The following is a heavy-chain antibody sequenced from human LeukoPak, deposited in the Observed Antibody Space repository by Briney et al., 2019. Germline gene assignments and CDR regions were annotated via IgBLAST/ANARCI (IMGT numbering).Heavy chain of an antibody. J-gene: IGHJ4*02. CDR3: ARAEAYSGYGSFDY. V-gene: IGHV4-61*02. Sequence: SETLSLTCTVSGATISSGGYYWSWIRQPAGKGLEWIGRIYTSGSTNYNPSLKSRVTISADTSKNQFSLKLSSVTAADTAVYYCARAEAYSGYGSFDYWGQGTLVTVSS. D-gene: IGHD5-12*01. CDR1: GATISSGGYY. CDR2: IYTSGST.